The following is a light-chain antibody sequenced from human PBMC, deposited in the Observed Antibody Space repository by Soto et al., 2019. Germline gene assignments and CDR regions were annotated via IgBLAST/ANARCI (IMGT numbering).Light chain of an antibody. J-gene: IGKJ1*01. CDR1: KSFSRSY. Sequence: EIVLTQSPDTLSLSPGERATLSCRASKSFSRSYLAWYQQKPGQAPRLLVYGATTRATDAPAKFRGRGSGTEFSLTISSLQSEDSATYYCQQYRSWPRTFGQGSKVEI. V-gene: IGKV3-15*01. CDR3: QQYRSWPRT. CDR2: GAT.